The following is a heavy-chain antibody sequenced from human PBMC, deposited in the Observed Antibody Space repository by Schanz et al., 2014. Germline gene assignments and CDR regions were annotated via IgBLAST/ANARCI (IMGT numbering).Heavy chain of an antibody. J-gene: IGHJ4*02. V-gene: IGHV3-23*04. Sequence: EVLLVDSGGGLVQPGGSLRLSCGASGFTFSAHAMSWVRQAPGKGPEWFSAISGSGRDTYYAASVKGRFTISRDNSKNTLYVQMNSLRAEDTAVYYCARHPSGWFIGHCDYWGQGTLVTVSS. CDR2: ISGSGRDT. CDR3: ARHPSGWFIGHCDY. D-gene: IGHD6-19*01. CDR1: GFTFSAHA.